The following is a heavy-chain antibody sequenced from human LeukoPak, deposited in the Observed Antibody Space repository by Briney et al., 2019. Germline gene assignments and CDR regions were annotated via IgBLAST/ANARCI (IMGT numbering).Heavy chain of an antibody. CDR3: ARLLGTAAPYYFDY. Sequence: GGSLRLSCAASGFTFSSYSMNWVRQAPGKGLEWVSSISSSSSYIYYADSVKGRFTISRDNAKNSLYLQTNSLRAEDTAVYYCARLLGTAAPYYFDYWGQGTLGTVSS. D-gene: IGHD2-2*01. V-gene: IGHV3-21*01. J-gene: IGHJ4*02. CDR1: GFTFSSYS. CDR2: ISSSSSYI.